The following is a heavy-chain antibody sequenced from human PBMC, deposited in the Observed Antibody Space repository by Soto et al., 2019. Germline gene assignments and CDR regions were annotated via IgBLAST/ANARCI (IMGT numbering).Heavy chain of an antibody. V-gene: IGHV4-31*03. J-gene: IGHJ6*03. Sequence: QVQLQESGPGLVKPSQTLSLTCTVSGGSISSGGYYWSWIRQHPGKGLEWIGYIYYSGSTYYHPSPKSRITISIDTSKNQFSLKLSSLTAADTAMYFWARSEDINYYYYMDVWGKGTTVTVSS. CDR2: IYYSGST. CDR3: ARSEDINYYYYMDV. CDR1: GGSISSGGYY. D-gene: IGHD2-15*01.